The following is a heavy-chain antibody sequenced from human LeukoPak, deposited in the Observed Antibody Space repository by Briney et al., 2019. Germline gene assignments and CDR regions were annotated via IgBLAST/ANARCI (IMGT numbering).Heavy chain of an antibody. V-gene: IGHV3-23*01. CDR3: GREGYTSGYAGVFDT. J-gene: IGHJ3*02. CDR2: LSFIDDST. Sequence: TGGSLRLSCTASGSTLRNNIMTWVRQAPGKGLEWVSSLSFIDDSTYYANSVKGRFTISRDTSKNTLFLQMDSLRAEDTGVYYCGREGYTSGYAGVFDTWGQGTMVTVSS. D-gene: IGHD2-2*01. CDR1: GSTLRNNI.